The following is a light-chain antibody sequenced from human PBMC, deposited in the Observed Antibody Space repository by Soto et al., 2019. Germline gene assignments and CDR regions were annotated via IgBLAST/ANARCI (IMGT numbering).Light chain of an antibody. J-gene: IGKJ3*01. CDR3: QQYGSSPFT. CDR2: GAS. Sequence: EIVLTQSPGTLSLSPGERATLSCRASQSVSSSYLAWYQQRPGQAPRLLIYGASSSATGIPDMFSGSGSGTDFSLTISRLEPEDGAVYYCQQYGSSPFTLGPGTKGAIK. CDR1: QSVSSSY. V-gene: IGKV3-20*01.